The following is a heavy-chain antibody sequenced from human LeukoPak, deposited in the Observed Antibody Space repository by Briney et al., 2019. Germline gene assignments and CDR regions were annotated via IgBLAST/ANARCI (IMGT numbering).Heavy chain of an antibody. J-gene: IGHJ5*02. CDR1: GFTFSSYA. CDR3: ARGYCSGGSCYSVFWFDP. V-gene: IGHV3-23*01. CDR2: IIGSGGFT. D-gene: IGHD2-15*01. Sequence: GGSLRLSCAASGFTFSSYAMNWVRQAPGKGLEWVSTIIGSGGFTYYADSVKGRLTISRDNSKNTLYLQMNSLRAEDTAVYYCARGYCSGGSCYSVFWFDPWGQGTLVTVSS.